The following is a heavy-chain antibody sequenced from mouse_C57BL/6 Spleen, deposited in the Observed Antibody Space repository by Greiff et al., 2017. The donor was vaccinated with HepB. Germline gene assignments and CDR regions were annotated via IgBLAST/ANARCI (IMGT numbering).Heavy chain of an antibody. CDR2: ISNGGGST. CDR3: ARRGSYYYYFDY. V-gene: IGHV5-12*01. Sequence: DVMLVESGGGLVQPGGSLKLSCAASGFTFSDYYMYWVRQTPEKRLEWVAYISNGGGSTYYPDTVKGRFTISRDNAKNTLYLQMSRLKSEDTAMYYCARRGSYYYYFDYWGQGTTLTVSS. CDR1: GFTFSDYY. D-gene: IGHD2-10*01. J-gene: IGHJ2*01.